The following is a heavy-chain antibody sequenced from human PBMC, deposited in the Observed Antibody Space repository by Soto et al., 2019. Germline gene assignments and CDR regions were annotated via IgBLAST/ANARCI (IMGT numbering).Heavy chain of an antibody. V-gene: IGHV1-69*08. J-gene: IGHJ4*02. D-gene: IGHD2-21*02. Sequence: QVQLVQSGAEVKKPGSSVKVSCTASGGTFSSYTISWVRQAPGQGLEWMGRIIPILGIANYAQKFQGRVTITADKSTSTAYMELSSLRSEDTAVYYCARDDRGNSGSDYWGQGTLVTVSS. CDR1: GGTFSSYT. CDR3: ARDDRGNSGSDY. CDR2: IIPILGIA.